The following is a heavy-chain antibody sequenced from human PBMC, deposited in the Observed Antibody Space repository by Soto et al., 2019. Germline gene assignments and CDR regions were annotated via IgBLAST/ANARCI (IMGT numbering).Heavy chain of an antibody. CDR3: ASVRFLEWSYFQH. J-gene: IGHJ1*01. CDR1: GYTFTSYG. CDR2: ISAYNGNT. Sequence: GASVKVSCKTSGYTFTSYGISWVRQAPGQGLEWMGWISAYNGNTNYAQKLQGRVTMTTDTSTSTAYMELRSLRSDDTAVYYCASVRFLEWSYFQHWGQGTLVTVSS. V-gene: IGHV1-18*01. D-gene: IGHD3-3*01.